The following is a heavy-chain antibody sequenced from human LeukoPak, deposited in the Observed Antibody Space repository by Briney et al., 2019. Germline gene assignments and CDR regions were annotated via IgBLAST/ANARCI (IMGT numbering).Heavy chain of an antibody. CDR1: GYTFTSYY. J-gene: IGHJ6*02. V-gene: IGHV1-46*01. CDR2: INPSGGST. CDR3: AGGVSGYSYGRYYYYGMDV. Sequence: ASVKVSCKASGYTFTSYYMHWVRQAPGQGLEWMGIINPSGGSTSYAQKFQGRVTMTRDTSTSTVYMELSSLRSEDTAVYYCAGGVSGYSYGRYYYYGMDVWGQGTTVTVSS. D-gene: IGHD5-18*01.